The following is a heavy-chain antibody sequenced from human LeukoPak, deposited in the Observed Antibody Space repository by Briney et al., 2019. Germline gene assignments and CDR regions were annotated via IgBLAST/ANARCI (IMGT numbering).Heavy chain of an antibody. J-gene: IGHJ4*02. D-gene: IGHD3-9*01. Sequence: SQTLSLTCTVSGVSISSSGSYWAWIRQPPGKGLDWIGTISYAGSPNYNPSLNSRVTMSSDTSSNQFSLRLSSVTDADTAMYYCARVMAVLRYGADYWGQGSLVTVSS. V-gene: IGHV4-39*07. CDR3: ARVMAVLRYGADY. CDR1: GVSISSSGSY. CDR2: ISYAGSP.